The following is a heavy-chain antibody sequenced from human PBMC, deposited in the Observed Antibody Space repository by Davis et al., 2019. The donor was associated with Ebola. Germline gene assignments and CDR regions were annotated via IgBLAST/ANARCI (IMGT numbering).Heavy chain of an antibody. Sequence: MPGGSLRLSCTVSGGSISSSSYYWGWIRQPPGKGLEWIGYIYYSGSTNYNPSLKSRVTISVDTSKNQFSLKLSSVTAADTAVYYCARGRFRMDVWGQGTTVTVSS. V-gene: IGHV4-61*05. CDR1: GGSISSSSYY. CDR2: IYYSGST. J-gene: IGHJ6*02. CDR3: ARGRFRMDV. D-gene: IGHD1-26*01.